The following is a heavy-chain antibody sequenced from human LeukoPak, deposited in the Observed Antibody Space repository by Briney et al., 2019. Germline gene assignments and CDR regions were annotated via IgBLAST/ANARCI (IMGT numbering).Heavy chain of an antibody. Sequence: PSETLSLTCAVSGGSITTIGYYWGWIRQPPGKGLEWIGSIYYSGSTYYSTSLKSRLTISLDTSKNQFSLKLRSVTATDTAIYYCARHGGATAATKLFDFWGQGTLVTVSS. CDR1: GGSITTIGYY. D-gene: IGHD1-26*01. J-gene: IGHJ4*02. CDR3: ARHGGATAATKLFDF. V-gene: IGHV4-39*01. CDR2: IYYSGST.